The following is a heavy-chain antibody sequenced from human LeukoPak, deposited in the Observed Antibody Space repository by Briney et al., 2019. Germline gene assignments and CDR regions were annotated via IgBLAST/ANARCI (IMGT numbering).Heavy chain of an antibody. CDR2: INHSGST. CDR3: ARSGIVVVPAVMGSAFDI. V-gene: IGHV4-34*01. CDR1: GGSFSGYY. D-gene: IGHD2-2*01. Sequence: SETLSLTCAVYGGSFSGYYWSWIRQPPGKGLEWIGEINHSGSTNYNPSLKSRVTISVDTSKNQFSLKLSSVTAADTAVYYCARSGIVVVPAVMGSAFDIWGQGTMVTVSS. J-gene: IGHJ3*02.